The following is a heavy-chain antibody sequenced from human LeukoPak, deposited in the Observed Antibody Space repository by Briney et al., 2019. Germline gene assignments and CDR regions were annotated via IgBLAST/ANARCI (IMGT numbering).Heavy chain of an antibody. J-gene: IGHJ4*02. CDR2: ISGSGGST. CDR3: AKGKREWLLYGGGDYFDY. Sequence: GGSLRLSCAASGFTFSRYAISCVGQAPGKGREWVSAISGSGGSTYYADSVKGRFTNSRDNSKNTLYLQMHSLRAEDTAVYYCAKGKREWLLYGGGDYFDYWGQGTLVTVSS. D-gene: IGHD3-3*01. CDR1: GFTFSRYA. V-gene: IGHV3-23*01.